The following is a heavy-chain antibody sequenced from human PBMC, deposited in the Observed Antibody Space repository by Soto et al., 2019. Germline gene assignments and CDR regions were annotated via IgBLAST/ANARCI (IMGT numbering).Heavy chain of an antibody. J-gene: IGHJ4*02. Sequence: GESLKISCKGSGYSFTSYWIAWVRQMPGKGLEWMGIIFPGDSNTRYSPSFQGQVTISADKSITTAYLQWSSLKASDTAMYYCARLATYYDILSGYYFDYWGRGTLVTVSS. D-gene: IGHD3-9*01. CDR2: IFPGDSNT. V-gene: IGHV5-51*01. CDR1: GYSFTSYW. CDR3: ARLATYYDILSGYYFDY.